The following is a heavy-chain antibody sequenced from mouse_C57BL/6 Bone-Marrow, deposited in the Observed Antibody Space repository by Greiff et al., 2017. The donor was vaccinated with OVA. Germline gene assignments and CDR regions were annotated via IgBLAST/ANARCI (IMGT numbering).Heavy chain of an antibody. Sequence: QVQLKQSGAELARPGASVKMSCKASGYTFTSYTMHWVKQRPGKGLEWIGYINPSSGYTKYTQKFKDKATLTADKSSSTAYMQLSSLTSEYSSVDYGAREDCNWFAYWGQGTRVTVSA. J-gene: IGHJ3*01. CDR1: GYTFTSYT. CDR3: AREDCNWFAY. CDR2: INPSSGYT. V-gene: IGHV1-4*01.